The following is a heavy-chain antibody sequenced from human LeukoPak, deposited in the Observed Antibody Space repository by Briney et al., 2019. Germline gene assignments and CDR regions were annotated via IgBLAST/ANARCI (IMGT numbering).Heavy chain of an antibody. CDR3: AREASGENDAFGI. CDR1: GYTFTGYY. V-gene: IGHV1-2*02. Sequence: ASVKVSCKASGYTFTGYYMHWVRQAPGQGLEWMGWINPNSGGTNYAQKFQGRVTMTRDTSISTAYMELSRLRSDDTAVYYCAREASGENDAFGIWGQGTMVTVSS. CDR2: INPNSGGT. J-gene: IGHJ3*02. D-gene: IGHD3-16*01.